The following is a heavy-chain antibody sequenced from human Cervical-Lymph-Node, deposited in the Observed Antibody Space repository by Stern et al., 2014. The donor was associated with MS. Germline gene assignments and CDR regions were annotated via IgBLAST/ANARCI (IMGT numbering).Heavy chain of an antibody. CDR1: GGSITSSYH. D-gene: IGHD6-6*01. J-gene: IGHJ4*02. V-gene: IGHV4-39*01. CDR3: ARHKPSPLSSPRPLDY. CDR2: IYYGGRT. Sequence: QVQLQESGPGLLKPSETLSLTCTVSGGSITSSYHWGWIRQPPGKGLEWIGTIYYGGRTYYNPSLKRRLSLSVDTSKSQFSLMLTSVTASDTAVYYCARHKPSPLSSPRPLDYWGQGTLVAVSS.